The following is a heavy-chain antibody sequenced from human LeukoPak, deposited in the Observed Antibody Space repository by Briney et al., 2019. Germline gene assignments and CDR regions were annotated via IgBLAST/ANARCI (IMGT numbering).Heavy chain of an antibody. CDR3: VKDGTGLTTRINGFDI. V-gene: IGHV3-23*01. CDR1: GFTFTNYA. D-gene: IGHD2-15*01. Sequence: QAGGSLRLSCAGSGFTFTNYAMTWVRQAPGKGLEWVSAISGRGDNTFYAESVKGRFTVSRDNSKNMQYLQMNSLKPEDTAVYFCVKDGTGLTTRINGFDIWGQGTLVTVSS. CDR2: ISGRGDNT. J-gene: IGHJ3*02.